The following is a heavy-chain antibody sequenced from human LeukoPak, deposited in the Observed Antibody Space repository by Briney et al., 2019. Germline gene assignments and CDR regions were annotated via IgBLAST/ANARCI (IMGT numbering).Heavy chain of an antibody. CDR1: GGSISSGSYY. V-gene: IGHV4-61*02. CDR3: ARDPVLIAGSYG. D-gene: IGHD6-13*01. Sequence: KPSQTLTLTCTVSGGSISSGSYYWSWIRQPAGKGLEWIGRIYTSGSTNYNPSLKSRATISVDTSKNQFSQKLRSVTTADTAVYYCARDPVLIAGSYGWGQRTLVSVS. CDR2: IYTSGST. J-gene: IGHJ4*02.